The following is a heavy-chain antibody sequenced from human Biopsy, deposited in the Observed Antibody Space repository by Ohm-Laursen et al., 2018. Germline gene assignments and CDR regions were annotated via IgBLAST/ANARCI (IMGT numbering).Heavy chain of an antibody. D-gene: IGHD3-3*01. J-gene: IGHJ3*01. CDR2: ISYPGCT. V-gene: IGHV4-59*01. Sequence: TLSLTCIASGGSLTGDYWSWIRQSPGEGLEWIGSISYPGCTNYSPSLRGRVTISVSTSKKQFSMKVSSVTPAETAVFFCARLYRLDDYWNDDPPDAFDVWGQGTMVTVSS. CDR3: ARLYRLDDYWNDDPPDAFDV. CDR1: GGSLTGDY.